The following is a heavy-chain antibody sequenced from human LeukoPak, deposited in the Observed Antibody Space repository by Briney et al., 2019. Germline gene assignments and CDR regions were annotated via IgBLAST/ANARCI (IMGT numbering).Heavy chain of an antibody. CDR3: AGPGVPMTDYNYNAMDI. CDR2: IHYSGST. J-gene: IGHJ6*02. Sequence: PSETLSLTCTVSGGSISNSSYYWGWIRQPPGKGLEWIGSIHYSGSTYYTPSLKSRVTISVDTSKNQFSLKLSSLTAADTAVYYCAGPGVPMTDYNYNAMDIWGQGTTVTVSS. CDR1: GGSISNSSYY. D-gene: IGHD2-21*02. V-gene: IGHV4-39*01.